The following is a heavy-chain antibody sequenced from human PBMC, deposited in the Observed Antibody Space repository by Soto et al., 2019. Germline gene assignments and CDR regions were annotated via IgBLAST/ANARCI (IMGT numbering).Heavy chain of an antibody. Sequence: CAASGFTFSSYSMNWVRQAPGKGLEWVSYISPSSGNIHYADSVKGRFTISRDNAKNSLYLQMDSLRGEDTAVYYCARAAYNSGPGYWGQGTLVTVSS. J-gene: IGHJ4*02. CDR3: ARAAYNSGPGY. V-gene: IGHV3-48*01. CDR1: GFTFSSYS. D-gene: IGHD5-12*01. CDR2: ISPSSGNI.